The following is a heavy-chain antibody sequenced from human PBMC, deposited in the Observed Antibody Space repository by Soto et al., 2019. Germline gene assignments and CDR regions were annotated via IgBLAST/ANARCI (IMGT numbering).Heavy chain of an antibody. CDR1: GITYTTYA. J-gene: IGHJ5*02. V-gene: IGHV1-3*04. CDR3: ARAISGYVS. CDR2: INTGNGNT. Sequence: ASVKVSCKASGITYTTYAIHWVRQAPGQGLERMGWINTGNGNTRYSQRFQGRVTLTTDTSASTAYMDVSSLTSEDTAVYYCARAISGYVSWGQGTLVTVSS. D-gene: IGHD5-12*01.